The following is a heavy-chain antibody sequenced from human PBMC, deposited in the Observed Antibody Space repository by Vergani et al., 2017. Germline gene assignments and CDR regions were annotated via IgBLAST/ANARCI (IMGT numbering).Heavy chain of an antibody. V-gene: IGHV4-61*02. CDR1: GGSISSGSYY. CDR2: IYTSGST. J-gene: IGHJ5*02. Sequence: QVQLQESGPGLVKPSQTLSLTCTVSGGSISSGSYYWSWIRQPAGKGLEWIGRIYTSGSTNYNPSLKSRVTISADTSKNQFSLKLSSVTAADTAVYYCARQYEVRGVIFWFDPWGQGTLVTVSS. CDR3: ARQYEVRGVIFWFDP. D-gene: IGHD3-10*01.